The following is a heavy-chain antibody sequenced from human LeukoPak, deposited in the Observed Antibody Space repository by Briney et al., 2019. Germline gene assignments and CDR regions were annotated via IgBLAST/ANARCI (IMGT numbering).Heavy chain of an antibody. CDR1: GFTFSDYA. CDR3: GKDPNGDYVGAFDF. V-gene: IGHV3-23*01. Sequence: PGGSLRLSCAASGFTFSDYALIWVRQAPGKGLEWISAIRGTGGTTYYADSVKGRCTISRDNSRNTVYLQMNSLRAEDTALYFCGKDPNGDYVGAFDFWGPGQWSPSLQ. D-gene: IGHD4-17*01. CDR2: IRGTGGTT. J-gene: IGHJ3*01.